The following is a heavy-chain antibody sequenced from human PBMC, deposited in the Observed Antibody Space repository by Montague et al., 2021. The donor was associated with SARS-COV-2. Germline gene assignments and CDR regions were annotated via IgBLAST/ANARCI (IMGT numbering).Heavy chain of an antibody. D-gene: IGHD6-13*01. J-gene: IGHJ6*02. Sequence: SETLSLTCTVSGGSISSYYWSWIRQPPGKGLEWIGSIYYSGSTYYNPSLKRRVTISVDTSKNQFSLKLSSVTAADTAVYYCARVGRQQLVRLSGMDVWGQGTTVTVSS. CDR2: IYYSGST. V-gene: IGHV4-59*12. CDR1: GGSISSYY. CDR3: ARVGRQQLVRLSGMDV.